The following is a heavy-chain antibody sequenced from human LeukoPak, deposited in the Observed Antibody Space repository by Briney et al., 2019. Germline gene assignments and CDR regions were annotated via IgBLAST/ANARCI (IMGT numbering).Heavy chain of an antibody. CDR3: AGGQGFLIDY. D-gene: IGHD3-3*01. CDR2: IKQDGSAK. J-gene: IGHJ4*02. Sequence: GGSLRLSCAASGFTFSSYSMNWVRQAPGRGLEWVANIKQDGSAKYYVDSVKGRLTISRDNAKSLLYLQMSSLRAEDAAVYYCAGGQGFLIDYWGQGTLVTVSS. CDR1: GFTFSSYS. V-gene: IGHV3-7*01.